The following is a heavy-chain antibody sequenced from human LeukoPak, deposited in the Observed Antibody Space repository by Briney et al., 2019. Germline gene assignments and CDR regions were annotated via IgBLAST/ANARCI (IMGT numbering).Heavy chain of an antibody. CDR2: MYLSGTT. J-gene: IGHJ4*02. CDR3: ASRQGQWLAFDY. Sequence: PSETLSLTCTVSGDSINSLDLWSWVRQPPGKGLEWIGEMYLSGTTHSNPSVKSRVTISVDKSKNQFSLKLSSVTAADTAVYYCASRQGQWLAFDYWGQGTLVTVSS. CDR1: GDSINSLDL. V-gene: IGHV4-4*02. D-gene: IGHD6-19*01.